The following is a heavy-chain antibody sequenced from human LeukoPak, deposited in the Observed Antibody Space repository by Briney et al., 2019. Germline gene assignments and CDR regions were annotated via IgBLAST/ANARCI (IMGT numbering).Heavy chain of an antibody. CDR1: GGSFSGYY. D-gene: IGHD6-6*01. Sequence: SETLSLTSAVYGGSFSGYYWSWIRQPPGKGLEWIGEINHSGSTNYNPSLKSRVTISVDTSKNQFSLKLSSVTAADTAVYYCARGFSGSSPGYYFDYWGQGTLVTVFS. J-gene: IGHJ4*02. CDR3: ARGFSGSSPGYYFDY. CDR2: INHSGST. V-gene: IGHV4-34*01.